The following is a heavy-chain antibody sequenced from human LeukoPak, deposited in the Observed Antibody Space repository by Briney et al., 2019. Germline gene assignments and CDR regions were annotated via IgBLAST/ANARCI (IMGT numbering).Heavy chain of an antibody. CDR1: GFTFSNTW. D-gene: IGHD1-26*01. J-gene: IGHJ4*02. CDR3: TTESSGGSDS. V-gene: IGHV3-15*01. Sequence: GGSLRLSCAASGFTFSNTWMSWVRQGPGKGLEWVGRIQRKADGGTTDYAAPVKGRFTISRDDSENTLYLQMNSLKIEDTAVYYRTTESSGGSDSWGQGTLVTVSS. CDR2: IQRKADGGTT.